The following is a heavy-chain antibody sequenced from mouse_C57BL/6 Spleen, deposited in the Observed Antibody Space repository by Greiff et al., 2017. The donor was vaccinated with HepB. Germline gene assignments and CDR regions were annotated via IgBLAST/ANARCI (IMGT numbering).Heavy chain of an antibody. CDR1: GYTFTSYW. D-gene: IGHD1-1*01. V-gene: IGHV1-55*01. CDR3: ARSHYYGSSYWYFDV. Sequence: QVQLQQPGAELVKPGASVKMSCKASGYTFTSYWITWVKQRPGQGLEWIGDIYPGSGSTNYNEKFKSKATLTVDTSSSTAYMQLSSLTSEDSAVYYCARSHYYGSSYWYFDVWGTVTTVTVSS. CDR2: IYPGSGST. J-gene: IGHJ1*03.